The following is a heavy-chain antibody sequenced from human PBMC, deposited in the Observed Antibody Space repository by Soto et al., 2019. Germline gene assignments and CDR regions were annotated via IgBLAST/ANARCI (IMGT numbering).Heavy chain of an antibody. Sequence: SETLSLTCTVSGGSISSGDYYWSWTRQPPGKGLEWIGYIYYSGSTYYNPSLKSRVTISVDTSKNQFSLKLSSVTAADTAVYYCAREHYDILTGSIVNWFDPWGQGTLVTVSS. D-gene: IGHD3-9*01. V-gene: IGHV4-30-4*01. CDR2: IYYSGST. CDR1: GGSISSGDYY. CDR3: AREHYDILTGSIVNWFDP. J-gene: IGHJ5*02.